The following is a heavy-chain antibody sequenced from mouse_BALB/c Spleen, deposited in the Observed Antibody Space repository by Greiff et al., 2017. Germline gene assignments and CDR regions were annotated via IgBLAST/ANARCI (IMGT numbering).Heavy chain of an antibody. J-gene: IGHJ3*01. V-gene: IGHV6-6*02. D-gene: IGHD1-2*01. Sequence: VQLKESGGGLVQPGGSMKLSCVASGFTFTNYWMNWVRQSPEKGLEWVAEIRLKSNNYATHYAESVKGRFTISRDDSKSSVYLQMNNLRAEDTGIYYCTLTTATWFPYWGQGTLVTVSA. CDR1: GFTFTNYW. CDR2: IRLKSNNYAT. CDR3: TLTTATWFPY.